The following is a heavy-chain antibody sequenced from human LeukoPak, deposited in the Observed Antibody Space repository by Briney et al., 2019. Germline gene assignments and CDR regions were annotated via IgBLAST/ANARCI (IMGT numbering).Heavy chain of an antibody. V-gene: IGHV1-2*06. CDR3: ARVWHCGNDCSSYWYFDL. Sequence: ASVKVSCKASGYTFTDYYMHWVRQAPGQGLEWMGRINPNSGGTNSAQKFLGRVTMTRDTSISTAYMELSRLGSDDTAVYYCARVWHCGNDCSSYWYFDLWGRGTLVTVSS. CDR2: INPNSGGT. J-gene: IGHJ2*01. D-gene: IGHD2-21*02. CDR1: GYTFTDYY.